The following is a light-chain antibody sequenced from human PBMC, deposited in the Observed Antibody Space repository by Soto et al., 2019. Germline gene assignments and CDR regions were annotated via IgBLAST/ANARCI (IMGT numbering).Light chain of an antibody. CDR2: TAS. J-gene: IGKJ4*02. Sequence: IQITQSPSNVSSSVGDSVNISCRASEGINHWLIWYKLKPGKVPKLLINTASTLYSGVTSRLSCRRSGKDFTLITSRLHPEESATYYCQEASCFPFKFGRGTEVKLK. CDR1: EGINHW. CDR3: QEASCFPFK. V-gene: IGKV1-12*01.